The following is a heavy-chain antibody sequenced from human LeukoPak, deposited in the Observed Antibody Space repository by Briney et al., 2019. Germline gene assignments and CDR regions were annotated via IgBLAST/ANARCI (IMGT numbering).Heavy chain of an antibody. CDR2: ISGSGGST. CDR3: AKVKSSCSYGVDV. J-gene: IGHJ6*02. CDR1: GLTFSSYA. V-gene: IGHV3-23*01. Sequence: GGSLRLSCAASGLTFSSYAMSWVRQAPGKGLEWVSTISGSGGSTYYADSVKGRFTISRDNSKNTLYLQMNSLSAEDTAVYYCAKVKSSCSYGVDVWGQGTTVTVSS. D-gene: IGHD6-6*01.